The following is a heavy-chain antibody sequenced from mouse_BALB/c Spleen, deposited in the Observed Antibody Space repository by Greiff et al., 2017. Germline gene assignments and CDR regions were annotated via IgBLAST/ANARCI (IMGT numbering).Heavy chain of an antibody. J-gene: IGHJ4*01. CDR1: GFNIKDTY. V-gene: IGHV14-3*02. Sequence: EVQLQQSGAELVKPGASVKLSCTASGFNIKDTYMHWVKQRPEQGLEWIGRIDPANGNTKYDPKFQGKATITADTSSNTAYLQLSSLTSEDTAMYYCASFYGNYDYAMDYWGQGTSVTVSS. CDR2: IDPANGNT. CDR3: ASFYGNYDYAMDY. D-gene: IGHD2-1*01.